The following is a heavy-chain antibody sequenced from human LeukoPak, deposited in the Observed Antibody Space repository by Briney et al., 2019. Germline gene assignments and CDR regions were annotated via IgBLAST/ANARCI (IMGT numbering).Heavy chain of an antibody. CDR3: ARDRGAPDAFDI. CDR1: GYTFTGYY. D-gene: IGHD4-17*01. Sequence: ASVKVSCKASGYTFTGYYMHWVRQAPGQGLEWMGWINPNSGGTNYAQKFQGRVTMTRDSSISTAYMELSSLTSDDTAVYYCARDRGAPDAFDIWGQGTLVTVSS. V-gene: IGHV1-2*02. J-gene: IGHJ3*02. CDR2: INPNSGGT.